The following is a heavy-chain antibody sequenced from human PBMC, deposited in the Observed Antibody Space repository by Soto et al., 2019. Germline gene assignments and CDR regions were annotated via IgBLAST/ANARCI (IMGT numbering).Heavy chain of an antibody. Sequence: SVKVSCKVSGYTLTELSMQWVRQAHRKGLEWMGGFDPEDGETIYAQKFQGRVTMTEDTSTDTAYMELSSLRSEDTAVYYCATSHAAAGTFYYYYGMDVWGQGTTVTVSS. V-gene: IGHV1-24*01. CDR3: ATSHAAAGTFYYYYGMDV. CDR2: FDPEDGET. D-gene: IGHD6-13*01. J-gene: IGHJ6*02. CDR1: GYTLTELS.